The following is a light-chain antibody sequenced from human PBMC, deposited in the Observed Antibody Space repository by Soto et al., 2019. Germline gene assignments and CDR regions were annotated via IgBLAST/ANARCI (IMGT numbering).Light chain of an antibody. CDR3: SSFTSSITYV. Sequence: QSALTQPASVSGSPGQSITISFTVTSSDVGGYNSVSWYRQDPGKAPKLMIYDVTNRPSGVSNRFSGSKSGNTASLTISGLQAEDEADYYCSSFTSSITYVFGTGTKVTVL. CDR2: DVT. CDR1: SSDVGGYNS. V-gene: IGLV2-14*01. J-gene: IGLJ1*01.